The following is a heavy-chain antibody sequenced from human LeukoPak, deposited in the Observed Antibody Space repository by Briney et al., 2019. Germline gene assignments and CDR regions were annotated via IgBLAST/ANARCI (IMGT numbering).Heavy chain of an antibody. J-gene: IGHJ4*02. V-gene: IGHV3-23*01. CDR2: ISGSGGST. Sequence: GGSLRLSCTASGFTFSSYAMSWVRQAPGKGLEWVSAISGSGGSTYYADSVKGRFTISRDNSKNTLYLQMNSLRAEDTAVYYCANNHYYYDSGSYYKVDYWGQGTLVTASS. CDR1: GFTFSSYA. CDR3: ANNHYYYDSGSYYKVDY. D-gene: IGHD3-10*01.